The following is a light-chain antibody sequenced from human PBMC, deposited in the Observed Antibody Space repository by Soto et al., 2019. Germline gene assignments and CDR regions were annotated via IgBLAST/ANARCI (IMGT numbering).Light chain of an antibody. V-gene: IGLV1-44*01. CDR2: SHN. J-gene: IGLJ3*02. Sequence: QSVLTQPPSASGTPGQRVTSSCSGSGANIGLNTVNWYQHLPGTAPKLLIYSHNQRPSGASDRFSGSKSGASAYLAISGLPSEDEATCFCSAWDDSRNGPQFGGGTTVTVL. CDR1: GANIGLNT. CDR3: SAWDDSRNGPQ.